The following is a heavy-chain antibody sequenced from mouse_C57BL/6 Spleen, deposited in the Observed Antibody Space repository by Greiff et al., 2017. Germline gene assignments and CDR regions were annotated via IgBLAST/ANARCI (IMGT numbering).Heavy chain of an antibody. CDR1: GFNIKDDY. CDR2: IDPENGDT. Sequence: VHVKQSGAELVRPGASVKLSCTASGFNIKDDYMHWVKQRPEQGLEWIGWIDPENGDTEYASKFQGKATITADTSSNTAYLQLSSLTSEDTAVYYCTGGQYYFDYWGQGTTLPVS. V-gene: IGHV14-4*01. J-gene: IGHJ2*01. CDR3: TGGQYYFDY.